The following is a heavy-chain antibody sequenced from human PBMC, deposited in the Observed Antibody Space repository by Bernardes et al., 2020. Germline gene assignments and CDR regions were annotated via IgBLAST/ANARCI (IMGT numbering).Heavy chain of an antibody. CDR1: GYTFTGYY. D-gene: IGHD2-15*01. CDR3: ARDLNQALGYCSGGSCSSQGYYYYGMDV. CDR2: INPNSGGT. Sequence: ASVKVSCKASGYTFTGYYMHWVRQAPGQGLEWMGWINPNSGGTNYAQKFQGWVTMTRDTSISTAYMELSRLRSDDTAVYYCARDLNQALGYCSGGSCSSQGYYYYGMDVWGQGTTVTVSS. J-gene: IGHJ6*02. V-gene: IGHV1-2*04.